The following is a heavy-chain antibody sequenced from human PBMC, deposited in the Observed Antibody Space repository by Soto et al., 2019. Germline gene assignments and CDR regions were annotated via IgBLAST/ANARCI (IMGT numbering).Heavy chain of an antibody. J-gene: IGHJ6*02. CDR1: GYTXNGYY. CDR3: ARERYQVISDGMDV. Sequence: GXSXKVSFRAPGYTXNGYYIHLVREAPGQGLEWMGWINPQTGGTSYAQKFQGRVTLSRYTSINTAYLELSRLTFDDAAVYFCARERYQVISDGMDVWGQGTTVTVSS. D-gene: IGHD2-2*01. V-gene: IGHV1-2*02. CDR2: INPQTGGT.